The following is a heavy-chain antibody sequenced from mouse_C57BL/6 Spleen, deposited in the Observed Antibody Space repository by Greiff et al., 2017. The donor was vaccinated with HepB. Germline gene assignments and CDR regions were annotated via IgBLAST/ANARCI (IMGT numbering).Heavy chain of an antibody. V-gene: IGHV1-69*01. Sequence: QVQLQQPGAELVMPGASVKLSCKASGYTFTSYWMHWVKQRPGQGLEWIGEIEPSDSYTNYNQKFKCKSTLTVDKSSSTSYMQLSSLTSEDSAIYYCARRDYSNVYAMDYWGQGTSVTVSS. CDR2: IEPSDSYT. D-gene: IGHD2-5*01. CDR3: ARRDYSNVYAMDY. J-gene: IGHJ4*01. CDR1: GYTFTSYW.